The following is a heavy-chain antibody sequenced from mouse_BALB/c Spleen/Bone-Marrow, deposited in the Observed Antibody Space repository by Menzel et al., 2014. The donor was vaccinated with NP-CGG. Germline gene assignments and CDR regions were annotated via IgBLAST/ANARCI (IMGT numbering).Heavy chain of an antibody. CDR2: ISGSGSST. Sequence: EVKVVESGGGLVQPGGSLKLSCAASGFTFSGYGMSWVRQTPDKGLELVATISGSGSSTYYPDSVKGRFTISRDNARNTLYLQMSSLKSEDTAMYYCARGRDWFDYWGQGTTLTVSP. J-gene: IGHJ2*01. V-gene: IGHV5-6-3*01. CDR1: GFTFSGYG. CDR3: ARGRDWFDY. D-gene: IGHD3-3*01.